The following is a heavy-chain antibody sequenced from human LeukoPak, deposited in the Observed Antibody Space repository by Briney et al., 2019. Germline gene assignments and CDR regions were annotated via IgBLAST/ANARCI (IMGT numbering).Heavy chain of an antibody. CDR3: ARETLGCGGDCYDY. CDR2: ISSSGSAI. V-gene: IGHV3-48*03. CDR1: GFSFSTYE. Sequence: GGSLRLSCTTSGFSFSTYEVNWVRQAPGKGVEWVAYISSSGSAIYYADSVRGRFSVSRDDAKNSLYLQMNSLRAEDTAVYYCARETLGCGGDCYDYWGQGTLVTVSS. J-gene: IGHJ4*02. D-gene: IGHD2-21*02.